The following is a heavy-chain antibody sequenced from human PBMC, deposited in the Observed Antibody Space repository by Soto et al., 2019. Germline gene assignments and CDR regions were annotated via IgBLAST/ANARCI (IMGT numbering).Heavy chain of an antibody. CDR1: GYTFTSYD. D-gene: IGHD6-6*01. Sequence: GASVKVSCKASGYTFTSYDINWVRQATGQGLEWMGWMNPNSGNTGYAQKFQGRVTMTRNTSISTAYMELSSLRSEDTAVYYCARVYVIAARRADGYVYYYYYMDVWGKGTTVTVSS. V-gene: IGHV1-8*01. J-gene: IGHJ6*03. CDR3: ARVYVIAARRADGYVYYYYYMDV. CDR2: MNPNSGNT.